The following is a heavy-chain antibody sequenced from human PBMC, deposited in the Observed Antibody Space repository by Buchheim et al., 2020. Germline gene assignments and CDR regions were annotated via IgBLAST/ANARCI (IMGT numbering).Heavy chain of an antibody. D-gene: IGHD6-6*01. CDR3: ATQGSSSGDF. J-gene: IGHJ4*02. CDR2: LSGSGDDT. CDR1: ELSFSLYS. Sequence: EVQLLESGGGLVQPGGSLRLSCAASELSFSLYSMSWVRQAPGKGLEWVSALSGSGDDTYFADSVKGRFTISRDNSKSTLYLQMSSLRVEDTAIYYCATQGSSSGDFWGQGTL. V-gene: IGHV3-23*01.